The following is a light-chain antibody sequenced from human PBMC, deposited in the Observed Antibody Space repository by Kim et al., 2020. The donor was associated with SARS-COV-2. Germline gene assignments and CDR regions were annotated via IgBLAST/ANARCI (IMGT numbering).Light chain of an antibody. V-gene: IGKV2-30*01. J-gene: IGKJ5*01. CDR3: LQGTHWPPIT. CDR1: QSLVYRNGITY. CDR2: TVS. Sequence: ASIACRFSQSLVYRNGITYLSWFQQRPGQSPRRLIYTVSKRDSGVPDRFSGSGSGTDFTLRISRVEAEDVGLYYCLQGTHWPPITFGQGTRLEIK.